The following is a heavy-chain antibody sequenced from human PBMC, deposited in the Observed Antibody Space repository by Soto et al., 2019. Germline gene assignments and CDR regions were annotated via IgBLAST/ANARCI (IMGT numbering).Heavy chain of an antibody. D-gene: IGHD6-6*01. CDR3: TKGSGGSSSVGMDY. CDR1: GFIFKNYA. J-gene: IGHJ4*02. Sequence: PGGSLRLSCAVSGFIFKNYALNWVRQAPGKGLEWVASITRDGYNKYYADSVKGRFTISRDNSKNTLSLQMPALRVEDSSVYYCTKGSGGSSSVGMDYWGPGTPVTVSS. V-gene: IGHV3-30*04. CDR2: ITRDGYNK.